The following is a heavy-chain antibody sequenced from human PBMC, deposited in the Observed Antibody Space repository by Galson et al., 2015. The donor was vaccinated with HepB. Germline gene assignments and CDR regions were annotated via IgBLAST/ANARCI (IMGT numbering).Heavy chain of an antibody. CDR2: ISSDGSNK. CDR1: GFTFTVYA. Sequence: SLRLSCAASGFTFTVYAMHWVRQAPGKGLEWVALISSDGSNKSYADSVKGRFTISRDNSKNTLYLQMSSLRAEDTAVYYCERTRGGSGSYLILAMAVWGQGTPVTVSS. V-gene: IGHV3-30-3*01. D-gene: IGHD3-10*01. J-gene: IGHJ6*02. CDR3: ERTRGGSGSYLILAMAV.